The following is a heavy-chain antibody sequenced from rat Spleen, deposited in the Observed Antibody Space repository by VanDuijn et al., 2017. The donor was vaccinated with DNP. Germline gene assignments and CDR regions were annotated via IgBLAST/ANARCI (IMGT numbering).Heavy chain of an antibody. D-gene: IGHD1-4*01. Sequence: EVQLVESDGGLVQPGRSLKLSCAASGFTFSDYYMAWVRQAPTKGLEWVATISYDGSSTYYRDSVKGRFTISRDNAKSTLYLQMDSLRSEDTATYYCARAGYKYYWGQGVMVTVSS. V-gene: IGHV5-29*01. CDR1: GFTFSDYY. CDR3: ARAGYKYY. CDR2: ISYDGSST. J-gene: IGHJ2*01.